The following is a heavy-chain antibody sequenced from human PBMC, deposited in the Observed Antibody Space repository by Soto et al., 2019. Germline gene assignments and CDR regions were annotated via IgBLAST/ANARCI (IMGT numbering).Heavy chain of an antibody. Sequence: QVQLVESGGGVVQPGRSLRLSCAASGFTFSSYGMHWVRQAPGKGLEWVAVIWYDGSNKYYADSVKGRFTISRDNSKNTLYLQMNSLRAEDTAVYYCARDRASSGWLYDFDYWGQGTLVTVSS. CDR3: ARDRASSGWLYDFDY. D-gene: IGHD6-19*01. CDR2: IWYDGSNK. V-gene: IGHV3-33*01. J-gene: IGHJ4*02. CDR1: GFTFSSYG.